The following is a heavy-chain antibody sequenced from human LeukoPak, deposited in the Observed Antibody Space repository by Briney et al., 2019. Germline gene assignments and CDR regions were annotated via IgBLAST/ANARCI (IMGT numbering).Heavy chain of an antibody. V-gene: IGHV3-21*01. Sequence: GGSLRLSCAVSGFNFNTYSMNWVRQAPGKGPEWVSSISSTSNYIYYAESLKGRFAVSRDNAKNSLYLQMNSLRADDTAVYYCARDVEYFGPGSSYYRGVLDYWGQGILVTVSS. CDR2: ISSTSNYI. J-gene: IGHJ4*02. D-gene: IGHD3-10*01. CDR3: ARDVEYFGPGSSYYRGVLDY. CDR1: GFNFNTYS.